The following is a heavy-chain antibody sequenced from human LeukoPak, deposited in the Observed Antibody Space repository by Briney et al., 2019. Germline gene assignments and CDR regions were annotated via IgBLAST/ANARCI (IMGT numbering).Heavy chain of an antibody. D-gene: IGHD3-22*01. CDR2: IHTGGNT. J-gene: IGHJ4*02. V-gene: IGHV3-53*01. CDR1: GFSFRSNY. Sequence: GGSLRLSCAASGFSFRSNYMNWVRQAPGKGLEWVSVIHTGGNTDYADSVKGRFTVSRDNSQNTIYLHMNSLRAEDTALYYCARGLMGGYPHFDYWGQGTLVTVSS. CDR3: ARGLMGGYPHFDY.